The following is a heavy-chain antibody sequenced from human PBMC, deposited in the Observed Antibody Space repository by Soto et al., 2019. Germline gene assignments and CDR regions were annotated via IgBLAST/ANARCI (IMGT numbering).Heavy chain of an antibody. CDR1: GGSFSGYY. CDR2: INHSGST. V-gene: IGHV4-34*01. Sequence: SETLSLTCAVYGGSFSGYYWSWIRQPPGKGLEWIGEINHSGSTNYNPSLKSRVTISVDTSKNQFSLKLSSVTAADTAVYYCARDGAAAGFNFDYWGQGTLVTVSS. D-gene: IGHD6-13*01. CDR3: ARDGAAAGFNFDY. J-gene: IGHJ4*02.